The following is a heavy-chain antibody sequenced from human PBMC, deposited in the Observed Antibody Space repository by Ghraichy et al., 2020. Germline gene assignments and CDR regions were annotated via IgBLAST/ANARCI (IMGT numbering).Heavy chain of an antibody. Sequence: SETLSLTCTVSGGSISSSSYYWGWIRQPPGKGLEWIGSIYYSGSTYYNPSLKSRVTISVDTSKNQFSLKLSSVTAADTAVYYCARPQYSYAKSGSGNWFDPWGQGTLVTVSS. D-gene: IGHD5-18*01. CDR1: GGSISSSSYY. J-gene: IGHJ5*02. CDR2: IYYSGST. CDR3: ARPQYSYAKSGSGNWFDP. V-gene: IGHV4-39*07.